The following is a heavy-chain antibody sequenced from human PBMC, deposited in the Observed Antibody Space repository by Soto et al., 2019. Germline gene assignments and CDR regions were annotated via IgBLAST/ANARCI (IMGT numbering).Heavy chain of an antibody. Sequence: QLQLQESGPGLVKPSETLSLTCSVSGGSISSSGYYWGWIRQPPGKGLEWIGSMDYSGSTSYNPSLRSRVTISVDTSKNQFSLKLSSVTAADTAVYYCARYTPSRVFDPWGQGTLVTVSS. CDR1: GGSISSSGYY. CDR3: ARYTPSRVFDP. J-gene: IGHJ5*02. D-gene: IGHD2-15*01. CDR2: MDYSGST. V-gene: IGHV4-39*01.